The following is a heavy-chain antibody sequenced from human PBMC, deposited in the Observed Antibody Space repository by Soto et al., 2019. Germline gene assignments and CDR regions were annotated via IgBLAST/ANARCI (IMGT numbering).Heavy chain of an antibody. CDR3: GRTVGSSWSFDY. CDR2: IRSKANTYAT. Sequence: GGSLRLSCAASGFTFSGSAMHWVRQASGKGLEWVGRIRSKANTYATAYAASVKGRFTISRDNSKNTLYLQMNSLRAEDTAVYYCGRTVGSSWSFDYWGQGTLVTVSS. D-gene: IGHD6-13*01. V-gene: IGHV3-73*01. CDR1: GFTFSGSA. J-gene: IGHJ4*02.